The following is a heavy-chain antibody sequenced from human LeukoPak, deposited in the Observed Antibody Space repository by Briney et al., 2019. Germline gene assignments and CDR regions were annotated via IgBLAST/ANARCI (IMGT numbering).Heavy chain of an antibody. Sequence: SETLSLTCTVSGVSISSGGYYWSWIRQHPGKGLEWIGYIYYSGSTYYNPSLKSRVTISVDTSKNQFSLKLSSVTAADTAVYYCARQTHYYYDSSGPIDYWGQGTLVTVSS. D-gene: IGHD3-22*01. CDR3: ARQTHYYYDSSGPIDY. CDR1: GVSISSGGYY. J-gene: IGHJ4*02. CDR2: IYYSGST. V-gene: IGHV4-31*03.